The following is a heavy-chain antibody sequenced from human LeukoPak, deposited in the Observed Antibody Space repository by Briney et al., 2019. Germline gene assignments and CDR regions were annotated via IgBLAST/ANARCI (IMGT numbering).Heavy chain of an antibody. J-gene: IGHJ3*02. CDR1: GYTFSSYE. CDR3: ARPKYYYDSSGYYSI. Sequence: ASVKVSCKTSGYTFSSYEINWVRQAPGQGLEWTGWINPNSGGTNYAQKFQGRVTMTRDTSISTAYMELSRLRSDDTAVYYCARPKYYYDSSGYYSIWGQGTMVTVSS. D-gene: IGHD3-22*01. CDR2: INPNSGGT. V-gene: IGHV1-2*02.